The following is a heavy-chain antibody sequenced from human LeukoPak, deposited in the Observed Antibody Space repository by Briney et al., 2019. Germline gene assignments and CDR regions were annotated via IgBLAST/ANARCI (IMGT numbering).Heavy chain of an antibody. V-gene: IGHV1-46*01. CDR3: ASGAAACTFSIGY. Sequence: ASVKVSCKASGYSFTSYYMHWMRQAPGQGLEWMGIINPSGGGTSYSQKFQGRVTMTTDTSTSTLHMELSSLRSEDTAVYYCASGAAACTFSIGYWGQGTLLTVSS. CDR2: INPSGGGT. D-gene: IGHD6-25*01. J-gene: IGHJ4*02. CDR1: GYSFTSYY.